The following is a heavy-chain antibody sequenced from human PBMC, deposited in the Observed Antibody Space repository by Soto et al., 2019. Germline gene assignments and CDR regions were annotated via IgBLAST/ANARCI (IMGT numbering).Heavy chain of an antibody. D-gene: IGHD3-3*01. CDR1: GYTFTSYD. CDR3: ARAPTTYYDFWSGNNWFDP. J-gene: IGHJ5*02. V-gene: IGHV1-8*01. Sequence: ASVKVSCKASGYTFTSYDINWVRQATGQGLEWMGWMNPNSGNTGYAQKFQGRVTMTRNTSISTAYMELSSLRSEDTAVYYCARAPTTYYDFWSGNNWFDPWGQVTVVTVSS. CDR2: MNPNSGNT.